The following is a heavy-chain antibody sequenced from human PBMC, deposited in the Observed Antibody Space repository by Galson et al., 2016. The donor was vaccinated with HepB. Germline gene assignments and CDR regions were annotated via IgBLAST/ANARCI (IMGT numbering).Heavy chain of an antibody. CDR1: GFTFDDYA. CDR2: ISWDGGST. V-gene: IGHV3-43D*03. Sequence: SLRLSCAASGFTFDDYAMHWVRQAPGKGLEWVSLISWDGGSTYYADSVKGRFTISRDNSKNPLYLQMNSLRAEDTALYYCAKDIQRDSSSWYGGIYGMDVWGQGTTVTVSS. J-gene: IGHJ6*02. CDR3: AKDIQRDSSSWYGGIYGMDV. D-gene: IGHD6-13*01.